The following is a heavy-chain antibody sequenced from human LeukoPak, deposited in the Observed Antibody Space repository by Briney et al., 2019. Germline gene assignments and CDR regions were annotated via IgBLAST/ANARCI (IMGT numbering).Heavy chain of an antibody. CDR3: ARDNCSGGSCLTDYYYYGMDV. V-gene: IGHV3-21*01. Sequence: GGSLRLSCAASGFTFSSYSMNWVRQAPGKGLEWVSSISSSSSYIYYADSVKGRFTISRDNAKNSLYLQMDSLRAEDTAVYYCARDNCSGGSCLTDYYYYGMDVWGQGTTVTVSS. J-gene: IGHJ6*02. D-gene: IGHD2-15*01. CDR1: GFTFSSYS. CDR2: ISSSSSYI.